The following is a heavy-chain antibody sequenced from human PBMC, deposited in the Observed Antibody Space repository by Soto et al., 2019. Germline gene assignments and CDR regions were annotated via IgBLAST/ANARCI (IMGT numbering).Heavy chain of an antibody. J-gene: IGHJ3*02. D-gene: IGHD3-10*01. CDR3: ARDGGGGGTMVRGVIRSFAFDI. CDR2: IIPIFGTA. CDR1: GGTFSSYA. Sequence: QVQLVQSGAEVKKPGSSVKVSCKASGGTFSSYAISWVRQAPGQGLEWMGGIIPIFGTANYAQKFQGRVRITADEYTSAAYMDLSSLRTEDTAVYYCARDGGGGGTMVRGVIRSFAFDIWGQGTMVTVSS. V-gene: IGHV1-69*01.